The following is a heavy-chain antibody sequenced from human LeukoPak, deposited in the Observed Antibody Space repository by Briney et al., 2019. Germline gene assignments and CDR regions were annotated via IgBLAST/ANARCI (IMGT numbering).Heavy chain of an antibody. CDR1: GFTFSSYS. Sequence: GGSLRLSCAASGFTFSSYSMNWVRQAPGKGLEWVSYISSSSSTIYYADSVKGRFTISRGNAKNSLYLQMNSLRAEDTAVYYCARHGTMIVVATSDAFDIWGQGTMVTVSS. D-gene: IGHD3-22*01. CDR3: ARHGTMIVVATSDAFDI. CDR2: ISSSSSTI. J-gene: IGHJ3*02. V-gene: IGHV3-48*01.